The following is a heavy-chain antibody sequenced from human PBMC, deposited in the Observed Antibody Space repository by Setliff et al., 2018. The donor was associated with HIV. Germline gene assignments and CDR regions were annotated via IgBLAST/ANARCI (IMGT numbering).Heavy chain of an antibody. Sequence: ASVKVSCKTSGFIFNNFGATWVRQAPGQGLEWVAWISLYNEYKYYAPHFLGRVTMSTDTSTSTVDLELRGLRADDTAIYYCARTQYTTTWPGNYWGQGTLVTVSS. V-gene: IGHV1-18*04. CDR3: ARTQYTTTWPGNY. D-gene: IGHD1-1*01. J-gene: IGHJ4*02. CDR1: GFIFNNFG. CDR2: ISLYNEYK.